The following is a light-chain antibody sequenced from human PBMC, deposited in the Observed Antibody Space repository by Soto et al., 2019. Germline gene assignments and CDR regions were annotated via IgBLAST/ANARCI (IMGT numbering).Light chain of an antibody. V-gene: IGLV1-40*01. CDR2: GNS. CDR3: HSYASSLSGYV. J-gene: IGLJ1*01. CDR1: RSNIGAGYD. Sequence: QAVVTQPPSLSGAPGQRVTISCTGSRSNIGAGYDVHWYQQLPGTAPKLLIFGNSNRPSGVPDRFSGSKSGTSASLAITGLQAEDEADYYCHSYASSLSGYVFGTGTKVTVL.